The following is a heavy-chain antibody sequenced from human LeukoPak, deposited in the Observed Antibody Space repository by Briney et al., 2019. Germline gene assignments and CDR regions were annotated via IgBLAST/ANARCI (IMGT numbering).Heavy chain of an antibody. D-gene: IGHD2-21*01. CDR2: IYHSGST. V-gene: IGHV4-4*02. CDR1: GGSISSSNW. Sequence: SETLSLTCAVSGGSISSSNWWSWVRQPPGQGLEWIGEIYHSGSTNYNPSLKSRVTVSVDKSKNQFSLKLSSVTAADTAVYYCARVSVVGAFDIWGQGTMVTVSS. CDR3: ARVSVVGAFDI. J-gene: IGHJ3*02.